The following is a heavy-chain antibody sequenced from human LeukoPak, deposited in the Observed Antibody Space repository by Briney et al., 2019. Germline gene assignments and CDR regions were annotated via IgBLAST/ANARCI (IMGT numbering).Heavy chain of an antibody. V-gene: IGHV3-66*01. CDR2: IYSGGST. CDR3: ARMGTTPAYYFDF. J-gene: IGHJ4*02. CDR1: EFTVSSNY. Sequence: HPGGSLRLSCAASEFTVSSNYMSWVRQTPGKGLEWVSVIYSGGSTYYADSVKGRFTISRDNSKNTLYLQLNSLRAEDTAVYYCARMGTTPAYYFDFWGQGTLVTVSS. D-gene: IGHD1-1*01.